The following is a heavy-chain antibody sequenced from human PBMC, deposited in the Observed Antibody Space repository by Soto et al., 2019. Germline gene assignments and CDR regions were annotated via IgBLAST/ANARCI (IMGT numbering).Heavy chain of an antibody. Sequence: SETLSLTCTISGGSIGSYYWSWIRQPPGKGLEWIGYVYYTASTTSYNPSLESRVTISVDTSKNHFSLKLSSVTAADTAVYYCARHPSDFWFDPWGQG. J-gene: IGHJ5*02. D-gene: IGHD2-21*02. CDR1: GGSIGSYY. CDR2: VYYTAST. CDR3: ARHPSDFWFDP. V-gene: IGHV4-59*08.